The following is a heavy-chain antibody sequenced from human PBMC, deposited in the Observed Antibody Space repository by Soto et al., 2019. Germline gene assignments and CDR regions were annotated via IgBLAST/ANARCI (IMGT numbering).Heavy chain of an antibody. CDR2: IIPIFGTA. V-gene: IGHV1-69*13. Sequence: ASVKVSCKASGGTFSSYAISWVRQAPGQGLEWMGGIIPIFGTANYAQKFQGRVTITADESTSTAYMELSSLRSEDTAVYYCARGLAVAAAFDYWGQGTLVTVSS. D-gene: IGHD6-19*01. CDR1: GGTFSSYA. CDR3: ARGLAVAAAFDY. J-gene: IGHJ4*02.